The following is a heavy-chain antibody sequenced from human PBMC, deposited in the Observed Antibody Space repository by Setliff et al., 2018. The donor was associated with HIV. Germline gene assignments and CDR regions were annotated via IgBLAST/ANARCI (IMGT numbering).Heavy chain of an antibody. V-gene: IGHV1-69*10. J-gene: IGHJ5*01. CDR1: GGTFNTHA. D-gene: IGHD3-22*01. CDR2: IIPVRGLA. Sequence: SVKVSCKASGGTFNTHAFSWVRQAPGQGPEWMGGIIPVRGLANYARNFQDRVTITADTSTNTAYLEVVSLRSEDTAIYYCARHYFDSNSYYRPPFDSWGQGTPVTVSS. CDR3: ARHYFDSNSYYRPPFDS.